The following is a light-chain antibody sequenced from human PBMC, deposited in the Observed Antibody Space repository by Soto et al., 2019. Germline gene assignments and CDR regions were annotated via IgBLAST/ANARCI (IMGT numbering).Light chain of an antibody. V-gene: IGKV1D-13*01. Sequence: AIQLTQSPSSLSAFVGDRVTITCRASHGVSSALAWYQQKPGRAPKLLIYDASNLQSGVPSRFSGSGYGTDITLTISSLQPEDFATYCCQQFNNYPRTFGQGTKVEIK. J-gene: IGKJ1*01. CDR3: QQFNNYPRT. CDR2: DAS. CDR1: HGVSSA.